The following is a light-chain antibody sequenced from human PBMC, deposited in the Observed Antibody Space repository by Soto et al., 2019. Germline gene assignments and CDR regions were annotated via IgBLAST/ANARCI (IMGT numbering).Light chain of an antibody. CDR2: DAS. CDR3: QQYENLPT. CDR1: QSTSSS. V-gene: IGKV1-33*01. J-gene: IGKJ5*01. Sequence: DIQMTQSPSTLSASVGDRVTITCRASQSTSSSLAWYQQKPGRAPKLLIYDASNLEAGVPSRFRGSGSGTDFTFTISRLQPEDIATYYCQQYENLPTFGQGTLLEIK.